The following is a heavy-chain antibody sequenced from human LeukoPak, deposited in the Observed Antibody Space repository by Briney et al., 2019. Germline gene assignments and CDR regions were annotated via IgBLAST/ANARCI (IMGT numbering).Heavy chain of an antibody. CDR1: GFTFSSYG. CDR3: AKIDTAMVKGPSYYYGMDV. D-gene: IGHD5-18*01. CDR2: ISYDGSNK. V-gene: IGHV3-30*18. Sequence: GRSLRLSCAASGFTFSSYGMHWVRQAPGKGLEGVAGISYDGSNKYYADSVKGRFTISRDNSKNTLYLQMNSLRAEDTAVYYCAKIDTAMVKGPSYYYGMDVWGQGTTVTVSS. J-gene: IGHJ6*02.